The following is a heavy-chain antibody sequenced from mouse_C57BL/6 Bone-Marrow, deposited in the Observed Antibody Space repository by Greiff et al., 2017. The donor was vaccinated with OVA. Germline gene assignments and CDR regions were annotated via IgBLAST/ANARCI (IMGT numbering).Heavy chain of an antibody. CDR2: IYPGDGDT. CDR3: ASDDTTVYAMDY. CDR1: GFAFSSSW. D-gene: IGHD1-1*01. Sequence: QVQLLESGPELVKPGASVKLSCKASGFAFSSSWMNWVQQRPGKGLEWIGWIYPGDGDTNYTGKFKGKATLTADKSSSTANMQLSRLTSEDSAVYVCASDDTTVYAMDYWGQGTSVTVSS. V-gene: IGHV1-82*01. J-gene: IGHJ4*01.